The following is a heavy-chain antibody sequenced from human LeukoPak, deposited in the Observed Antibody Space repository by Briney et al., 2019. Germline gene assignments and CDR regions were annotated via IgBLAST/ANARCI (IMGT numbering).Heavy chain of an antibody. CDR2: ISGSGGST. CDR3: AKVGGVDDY. D-gene: IGHD3-16*01. Sequence: GGSLRLSCAASGFTFSEYYINWIRQAPGKGLEWVSAISGSGGSTYYADSVKGRFTISRDNSKNTLYLQMNSLRAEDTAVYYCAKVGGVDDYWGQGTLVAVSS. CDR1: GFTFSEYY. V-gene: IGHV3-23*01. J-gene: IGHJ4*02.